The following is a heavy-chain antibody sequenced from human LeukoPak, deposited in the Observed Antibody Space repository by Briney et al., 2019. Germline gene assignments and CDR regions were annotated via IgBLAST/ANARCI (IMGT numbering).Heavy chain of an antibody. V-gene: IGHV4-59*01. CDR2: IYYSGST. J-gene: IGHJ4*02. CDR1: GGSISSYY. Sequence: SETLSLTCTVSGGSISSYYWSWIRQPPGKGLEWIGYIYYSGSTNYNPSLKSRVTISVDTSKNQFSLKLSSVTAADTAVYYCERVFSYESYSSGWTKCDYGGQGTLVSVPS. D-gene: IGHD6-19*01. CDR3: ERVFSYESYSSGWTKCDY.